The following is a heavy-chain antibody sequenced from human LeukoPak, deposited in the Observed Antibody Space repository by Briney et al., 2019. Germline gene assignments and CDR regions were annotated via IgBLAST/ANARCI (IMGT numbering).Heavy chain of an antibody. V-gene: IGHV3-21*01. CDR2: ISSSSSYI. CDR3: ARDSPDYYDSSGYYLAY. J-gene: IGHJ4*02. Sequence: GGSLRLSCAASGFTFSSYSMNWVRQAPGKGLEWVSSISSSSSYIYYADSVKGRFTISRDNAKNSLYLQMNSLRAEDTAVYYCARDSPDYYDSSGYYLAYWGQGTLVTVSS. CDR1: GFTFSSYS. D-gene: IGHD3-22*01.